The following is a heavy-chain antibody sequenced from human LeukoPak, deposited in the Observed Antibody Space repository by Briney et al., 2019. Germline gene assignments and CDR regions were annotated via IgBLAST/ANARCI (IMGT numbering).Heavy chain of an antibody. D-gene: IGHD3-3*01. CDR1: GGSFSGYY. CDR2: INHSGST. Sequence: SETLSLTCAVYGGSFSGYYWSWIRQPPAKGMEWIGEINHSGSTNYNPSLKSRVTISVDTSKNQFSLKLSSVTAADTAVYYCARGYNPVITISGAGPQRGWFDPWGQGTLVTVSS. J-gene: IGHJ5*02. V-gene: IGHV4-34*01. CDR3: ARGYNPVITISGAGPQRGWFDP.